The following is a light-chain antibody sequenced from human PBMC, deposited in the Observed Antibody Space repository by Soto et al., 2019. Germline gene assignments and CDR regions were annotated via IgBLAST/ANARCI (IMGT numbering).Light chain of an antibody. J-gene: IGLJ7*01. CDR1: SSNIGSNY. CDR2: RNN. V-gene: IGLV1-47*01. Sequence: QSVLTQPPSASGTPGQRVTISCSGSSSNIGSNYVYWYQQLPGTAPKLLIYRNNQRPSGVPDRFSGSKSGTSASLAISGLRSEDEADYYCAAWDDSLSGPGVFGGGTQLTVL. CDR3: AAWDDSLSGPGV.